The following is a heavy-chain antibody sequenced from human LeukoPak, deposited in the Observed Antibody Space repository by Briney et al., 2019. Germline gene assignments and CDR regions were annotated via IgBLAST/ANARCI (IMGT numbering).Heavy chain of an antibody. J-gene: IGHJ4*02. Sequence: GGALRLSCAASGFTFSNYFIDWVGQAPGKGLEWVSPIRAICGGTYSADSVKGRFTISRDNSKNTLYLQMNRLRAEDTAIYFCATRLYFGGQGTLVSVCS. CDR2: IRAICGGT. D-gene: IGHD2-2*02. CDR1: GFTFSNYF. V-gene: IGHV3-23*01. CDR3: ATRLYF.